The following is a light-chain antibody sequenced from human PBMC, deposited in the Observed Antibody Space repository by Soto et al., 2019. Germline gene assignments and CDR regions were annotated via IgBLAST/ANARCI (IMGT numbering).Light chain of an antibody. CDR3: QQYSSYLCT. J-gene: IGKJ1*01. V-gene: IGKV1-5*01. CDR2: DAS. CDR1: QSVRGW. Sequence: DGQLTQSSSTLSASVGGKVTITCRASQSVRGWLAWHQPKPAKAPKPLIYDASSLESRVTSRFSGSGTGTEFTLSISSLQPDDVATCYCQQYSSYLCTFGEGTKVDIK.